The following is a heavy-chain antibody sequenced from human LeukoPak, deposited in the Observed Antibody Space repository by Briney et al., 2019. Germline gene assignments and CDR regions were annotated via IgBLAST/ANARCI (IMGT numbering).Heavy chain of an antibody. CDR2: ISSSSDYI. CDR3: ARNVDDALDI. J-gene: IGHJ3*02. Sequence: GGSLRLSCGASGFSFSGHSMTWVRQAPGKGLEWVSSISSSSDYIYYADSVKGRFTISRDNAKKSLYLQMSSLRADDTAVYYCARNVDDALDIWGQGTMTVSS. CDR1: GFSFSGHS. V-gene: IGHV3-21*01. D-gene: IGHD1-1*01.